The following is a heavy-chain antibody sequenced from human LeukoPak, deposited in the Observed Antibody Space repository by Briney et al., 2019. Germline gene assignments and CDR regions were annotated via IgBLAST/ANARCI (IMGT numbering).Heavy chain of an antibody. CDR3: AREVPGWNYFDY. CDR2: IYYSGST. V-gene: IGHV4-59*01. J-gene: IGHJ4*02. CDR1: GGSISSYY. D-gene: IGHD3-9*01. Sequence: SETLSLTCTVSGGSISSYYWSWIRQPPGKGLEWIGYIYYSGSTNYNPSPKSRVTISVDTSKNQFSLKLSSVTAADTAVYYCAREVPGWNYFDYWGQGTLVTVSS.